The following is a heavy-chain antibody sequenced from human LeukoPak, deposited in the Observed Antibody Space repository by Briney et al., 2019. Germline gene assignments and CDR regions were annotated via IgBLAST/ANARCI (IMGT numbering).Heavy chain of an antibody. V-gene: IGHV4-59*01. D-gene: IGHD6-13*01. CDR3: ARVARYSSRIYCYFDL. Sequence: SATLSLTCTVSGGSISSYYWSWIRQPPGKGLEWIGYIYYSGSTNYNPALKSRVTISVDTSKNQFSLKLSSVTAADTAVYYCARVARYSSRIYCYFDLWGRGTLVTVSS. CDR2: IYYSGST. CDR1: GGSISSYY. J-gene: IGHJ2*01.